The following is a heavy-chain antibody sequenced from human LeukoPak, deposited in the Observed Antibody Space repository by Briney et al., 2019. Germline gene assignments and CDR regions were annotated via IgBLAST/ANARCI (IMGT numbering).Heavy chain of an antibody. CDR3: ARTSTLYYDILTGYAFDI. Sequence: NPSETLSLTCTVSGGSISSYYWSWIRQPPGKGREWIGYIYYSGSTNYNPSLKSRVTISVDTSKNQFSLKLSSVTAADTAVYYCARTSTLYYDILTGYAFDIWGQGTMVTVSS. D-gene: IGHD3-9*01. CDR1: GGSISSYY. CDR2: IYYSGST. V-gene: IGHV4-59*01. J-gene: IGHJ3*02.